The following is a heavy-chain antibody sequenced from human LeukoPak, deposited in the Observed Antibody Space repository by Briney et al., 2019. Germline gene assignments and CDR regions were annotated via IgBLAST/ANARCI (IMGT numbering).Heavy chain of an antibody. CDR2: IYTTGIT. CDR3: ARDRDWNYWFDA. D-gene: IGHD1-7*01. V-gene: IGHV4-4*07. Sequence: SETLSLTCTVSGGSIRSYYWNWIRQPAGKGLEWIGRIYTTGITNYNPSLKSRVTMSVDTSKNDFSLKLSSVTAADTAVYYCARDRDWNYWFDAWGQGTLVTVST. CDR1: GGSIRSYY. J-gene: IGHJ5*02.